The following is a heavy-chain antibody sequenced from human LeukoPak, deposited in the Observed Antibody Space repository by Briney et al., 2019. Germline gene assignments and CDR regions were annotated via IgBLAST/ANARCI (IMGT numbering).Heavy chain of an antibody. J-gene: IGHJ5*02. CDR1: GFTFSSYE. V-gene: IGHV3-48*03. D-gene: IGHD1-1*01. CDR3: VRVHNPGGWFDP. Sequence: GGSLRLSCAASGFTFSSYEMNWVRQAPGKGLEWVSYISSSGSTIYYADSVKGRFTISRDNAKNSLYLQMNSLTAEDTALYYCVRVHNPGGWFDPWGQGTLVTVSS. CDR2: ISSSGSTI.